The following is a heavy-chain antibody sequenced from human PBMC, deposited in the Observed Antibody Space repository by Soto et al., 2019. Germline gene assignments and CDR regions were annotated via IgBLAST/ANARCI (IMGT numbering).Heavy chain of an antibody. CDR1: GFTFSGSA. CDR2: IRSKANSYAT. J-gene: IGHJ3*02. D-gene: IGHD6-19*01. Sequence: GGSLRLSCAASGFTFSGSAMHWVRQASGKGLEWVGRIRSKANSYATAYAASVKGRFTISRDDSKNTAYLQMNSLKTEDTAVYYCTTPGIAVAVERAFDIWGQGTMVTVSS. V-gene: IGHV3-73*01. CDR3: TTPGIAVAVERAFDI.